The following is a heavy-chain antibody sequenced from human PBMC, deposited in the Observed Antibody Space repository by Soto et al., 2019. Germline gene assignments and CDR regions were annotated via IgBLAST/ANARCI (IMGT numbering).Heavy chain of an antibody. D-gene: IGHD6-6*01. Sequence: PGGSLRLSCAASGFTFSSYGMHWARQAPGKGLEWVAVIWYDGSNKYYADSVKGRFTISRDNSKNTLYLQMNSLRAEDTAVYYCARDRLGREGKVAARPSYFDYWGQGTLVTVSS. CDR2: IWYDGSNK. CDR1: GFTFSSYG. J-gene: IGHJ4*02. CDR3: ARDRLGREGKVAARPSYFDY. V-gene: IGHV3-33*01.